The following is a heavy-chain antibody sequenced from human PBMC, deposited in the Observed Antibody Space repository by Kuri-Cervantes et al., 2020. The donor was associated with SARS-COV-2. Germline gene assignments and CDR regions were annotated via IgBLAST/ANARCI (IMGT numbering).Heavy chain of an antibody. CDR3: ARDDYYFEH. V-gene: IGHV3-30*01. CDR1: GFTFSSYA. Sequence: GESLKISCAASGFTFSSYAMHWVRQAPGKGLEWVAVISSDGRSKNYADSVEGRFTISRDNSKNTLYLQMNSLGPEDTAVYYCARDDYYFEHWGQGTLVTVSS. J-gene: IGHJ4*02. D-gene: IGHD2-21*02. CDR2: ISSDGRSK.